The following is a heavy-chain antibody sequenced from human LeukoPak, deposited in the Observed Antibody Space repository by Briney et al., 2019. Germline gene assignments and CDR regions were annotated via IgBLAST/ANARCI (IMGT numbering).Heavy chain of an antibody. J-gene: IGHJ4*02. Sequence: ASVKVSCKASGYTFTGYYMHWVRQAPGQGLEWMGWINPNSGGTNYAQKFQGRVTMTRDTSISTAYMELSRLRSDDTAVYYCAKTFNSGYDYCPDYGGQGPLVPVSS. D-gene: IGHD5-12*01. CDR2: INPNSGGT. CDR3: AKTFNSGYDYCPDY. CDR1: GYTFTGYY. V-gene: IGHV1-2*02.